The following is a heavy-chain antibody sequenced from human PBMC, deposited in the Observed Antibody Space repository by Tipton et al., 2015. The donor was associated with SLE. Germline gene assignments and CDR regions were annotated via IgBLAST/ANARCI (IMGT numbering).Heavy chain of an antibody. CDR1: GYTFTSYG. J-gene: IGHJ5*02. CDR2: ISGSGGST. CDR3: AKEAFIAAVGPNWFDP. D-gene: IGHD6-13*01. Sequence: QLVQSGAEVKKPGASVKVSCKASGYTFTSYGISWVRQAPGKGLEWVSAISGSGGSTYYADSVKGRFTISRDNSKNTLYLQMNSLRAEDTAVYYCAKEAFIAAVGPNWFDPWGQGTLVTVSS. V-gene: IGHV3-23*04.